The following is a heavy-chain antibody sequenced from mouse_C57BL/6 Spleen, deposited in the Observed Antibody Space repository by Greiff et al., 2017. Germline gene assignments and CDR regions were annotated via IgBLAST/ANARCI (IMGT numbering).Heavy chain of an antibody. CDR3: AREPVYYGSSLYLDY. V-gene: IGHV1-85*01. CDR2: IYPRDGST. J-gene: IGHJ2*01. CDR1: GYTFTSYD. D-gene: IGHD1-1*01. Sequence: VQLQQSGPELVKPGASVKLSCKASGYTFTSYDINWVKQRPGQGLEWIGWIYPRDGSTKYNEKFKGKATLTVDKSSSTAYMELNSLTSEDSAVYFCAREPVYYGSSLYLDYWGQGTTLTVSS.